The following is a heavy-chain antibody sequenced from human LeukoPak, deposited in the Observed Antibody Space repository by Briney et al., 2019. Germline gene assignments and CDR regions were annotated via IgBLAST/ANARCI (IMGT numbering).Heavy chain of an antibody. CDR1: GFTFSSYA. CDR2: ISYDGSNK. Sequence: PGGSLRLSCAASGFTFSSYAMHWVRQAPGKGLEWVAVISYDGSNKYSADSVKGRFTISRDNSKNTLYLQMNSLRAEDTAVYYCATNPSSYYDSSGVYWGQGTLVTVSS. CDR3: ATNPSSYYDSSGVY. J-gene: IGHJ4*02. D-gene: IGHD3-22*01. V-gene: IGHV3-30-3*01.